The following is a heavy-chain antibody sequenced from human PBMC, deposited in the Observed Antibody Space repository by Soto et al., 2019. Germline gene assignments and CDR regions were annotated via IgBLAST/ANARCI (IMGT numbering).Heavy chain of an antibody. J-gene: IGHJ1*01. Sequence: GGSLRLSCAASGFTFSDYYMTWIRQAPGKGLEWVSYISSSGSPIYYADSVKGRFTISRDNAKNSLYLQMNSLRAEDTAVYYFAKGVPGIAVAGTGYFQHWGQGTLVTVSS. CDR2: ISSSGSPI. V-gene: IGHV3-11*01. D-gene: IGHD6-19*01. CDR3: AKGVPGIAVAGTGYFQH. CDR1: GFTFSDYY.